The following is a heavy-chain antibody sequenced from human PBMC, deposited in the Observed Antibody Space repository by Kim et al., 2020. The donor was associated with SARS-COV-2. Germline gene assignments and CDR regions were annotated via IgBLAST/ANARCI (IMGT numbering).Heavy chain of an antibody. Sequence: GGSLRLSCAASGFTFSTYRMNWVRQAPGKGLEWVSSITSSTSYVNYADSVKGRFTISRDNAENSLYLQMNSLRAEDTAVYYCARRAESDWFFEYWGQGTLVTVSS. V-gene: IGHV3-21*01. D-gene: IGHD3-9*01. CDR3: ARRAESDWFFEY. J-gene: IGHJ4*02. CDR2: ITSSTSYV. CDR1: GFTFSTYR.